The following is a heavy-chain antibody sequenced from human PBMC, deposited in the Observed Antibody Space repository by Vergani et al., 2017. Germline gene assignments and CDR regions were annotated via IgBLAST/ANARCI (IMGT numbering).Heavy chain of an antibody. V-gene: IGHV4-34*01. D-gene: IGHD3-3*01. CDR1: GGSFSGYY. Sequence: QVQLQQWGAGLLKPSETLSLTCAVYGGSFSGYYWSWIRQPPGKGLERIGEINHSGSTNYNPSLKSRVTISVDTSKNQFSLKLRSVTAADTAVYYCARWRRCYYYYYYMDVWGKGTTVTVSS. J-gene: IGHJ6*03. CDR2: INHSGST. CDR3: ARWRRCYYYYYYMDV.